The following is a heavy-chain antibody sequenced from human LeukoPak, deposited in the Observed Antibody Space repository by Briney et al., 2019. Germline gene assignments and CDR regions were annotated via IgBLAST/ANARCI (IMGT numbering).Heavy chain of an antibody. CDR3: ARANFLYCSSTTCLFDY. CDR2: INPNDGDT. D-gene: IGHD2-2*01. Sequence: RWASVKVSCKASGYTFTGYYMHWVRQAPGQGFEWMGWINPNDGDTNYAQKFQGRVTMTRDTSISTAHMEVSRLRSDDTAVYYCARANFLYCSSTTCLFDYWGQGTLVTVSS. J-gene: IGHJ4*02. CDR1: GYTFTGYY. V-gene: IGHV1-2*02.